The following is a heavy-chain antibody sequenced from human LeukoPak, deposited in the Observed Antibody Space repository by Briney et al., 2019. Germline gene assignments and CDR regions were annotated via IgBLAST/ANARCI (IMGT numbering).Heavy chain of an antibody. CDR3: AKDHGGYCYGSGSLGP. V-gene: IGHV3-30*18. CDR1: GFTFSSYG. CDR2: ISYDGSNK. D-gene: IGHD3-10*01. J-gene: IGHJ5*02. Sequence: PGGSLRLSCAASGFTFSSYGMHWVRQAPGKGLEWVAVISYDGSNKYYADSVKGRFTISRDNSKNTLYLQMNSLRAEDTAVYYCAKDHGGYCYGSGSLGPWGQGTLVTVSS.